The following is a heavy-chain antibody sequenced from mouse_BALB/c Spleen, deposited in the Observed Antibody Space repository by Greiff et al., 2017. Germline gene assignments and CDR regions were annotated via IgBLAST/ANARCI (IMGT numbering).Heavy chain of an antibody. CDR3: ALYYYGSSYAMDY. CDR1: GFNIKDTY. Sequence: EVQRVESGAELVRPGSSVKISCKASGFNIKDTYMHWVKQRPEQGLEWIGRIDPANGNTKYDPKFQGKATITADTSSNTAYLQLSSLTSEDTAVYYCALYYYGSSYAMDYWGQGTSVTVSS. CDR2: IDPANGNT. D-gene: IGHD1-1*01. J-gene: IGHJ4*01. V-gene: IGHV14-3*02.